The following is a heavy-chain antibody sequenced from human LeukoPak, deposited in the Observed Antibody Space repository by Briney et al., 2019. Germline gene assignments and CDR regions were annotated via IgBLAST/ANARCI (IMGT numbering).Heavy chain of an antibody. V-gene: IGHV1-24*01. CDR2: FDPEDGEI. D-gene: IGHD6-19*01. CDR3: ATAQVGPRVTYSSGWYELDY. J-gene: IGHJ4*02. CDR1: GYTLTELS. Sequence: ASVKVSCKVSGYTLTELSMHWVRQARGKGLEWTGGFDPEDGEIIYAQKFQGRVTMREDTSTETAYMDLSSLRSEDTAVYYCATAQVGPRVTYSSGWYELDYWGQGTLVTVSS.